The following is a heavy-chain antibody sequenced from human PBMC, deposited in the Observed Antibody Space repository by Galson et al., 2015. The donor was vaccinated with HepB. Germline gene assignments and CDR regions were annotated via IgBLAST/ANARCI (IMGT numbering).Heavy chain of an antibody. J-gene: IGHJ6*02. V-gene: IGHV1-2*04. CDR3: ARGASSSWSTYYGMDV. CDR2: INPNSGGT. CDR1: GYTFTGYY. D-gene: IGHD6-13*01. Sequence: SVKVSCKASGYTFTGYYMHWVRQAPGQGLEWMGWINPNSGGTNYAQKFQGWVTMTRDTSISTAYMELSRLRSDDTAVYYCARGASSSWSTYYGMDVWGQGTTVTVSS.